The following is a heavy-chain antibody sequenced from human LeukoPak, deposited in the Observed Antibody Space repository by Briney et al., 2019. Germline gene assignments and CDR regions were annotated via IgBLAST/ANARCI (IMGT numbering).Heavy chain of an antibody. D-gene: IGHD3-22*01. CDR1: GDSISNYY. J-gene: IGHJ5*02. Sequence: SETLSLTCTVSGDSISNYYWSWIRQPPGKGLEWIAYIHNSGHTNSNPSLKSRVTISIDTSKSQFPLKLSSVTAADTAVYYCVRVDSMGPYNWFDPWGQGTLVTVSS. CDR3: VRVDSMGPYNWFDP. CDR2: IHNSGHT. V-gene: IGHV4-4*08.